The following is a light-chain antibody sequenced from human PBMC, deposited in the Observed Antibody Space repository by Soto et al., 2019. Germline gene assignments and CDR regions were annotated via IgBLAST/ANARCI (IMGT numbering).Light chain of an antibody. CDR3: QVRTDWPPFKYT. Sequence: EIVMTQSPATLSVSPGERATLSCRASQSISNTLAWFQQKPGQGPRLLIYGASTRATGIPARFSGSGSGTEFTLTISRLEPEDFAIYFCQVRTDWPPFKYTFGQGTKLEVK. V-gene: IGKV3-15*01. CDR2: GAS. J-gene: IGKJ2*01. CDR1: QSISNT.